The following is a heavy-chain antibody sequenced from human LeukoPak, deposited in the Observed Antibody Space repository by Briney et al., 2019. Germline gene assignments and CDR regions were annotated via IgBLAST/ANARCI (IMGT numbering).Heavy chain of an antibody. V-gene: IGHV4-30-4*08. CDR1: GASISNVDFY. CDR2: IYNSGST. CDR3: ARRITGNWFDP. J-gene: IGHJ5*02. Sequence: SETLSLTCTVSGASISNVDFYWTWIRQAPGKGLEWIGYIYNSGSTHFNPSLKSRVTMSDDTSKNQFSLKLSSVTAADTAVYYCARRITGNWFDPWGQGTLVTVSS. D-gene: IGHD1-20*01.